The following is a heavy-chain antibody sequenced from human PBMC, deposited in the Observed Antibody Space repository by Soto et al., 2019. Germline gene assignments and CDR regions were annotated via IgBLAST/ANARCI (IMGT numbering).Heavy chain of an antibody. D-gene: IGHD2-21*01. Sequence: QVQLQESGPGLVKPSETLSLTCTVSGGSISSYYWSWIRQPPGKGLEWIVYIYYSGSTNYNPSLKRRVTISVDTSKNQFSLKLSSVTAADTAVYYCARVIEWTHAFDIWGQGTMVTVSS. J-gene: IGHJ3*02. CDR1: GGSISSYY. CDR2: IYYSGST. V-gene: IGHV4-59*01. CDR3: ARVIEWTHAFDI.